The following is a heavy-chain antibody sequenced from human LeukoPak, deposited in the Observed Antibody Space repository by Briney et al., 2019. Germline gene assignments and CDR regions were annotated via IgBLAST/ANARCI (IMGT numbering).Heavy chain of an antibody. CDR3: VRDSGYDFWSGYPRNYYYYYGMDV. J-gene: IGHJ6*02. V-gene: IGHV4-39*02. CDR1: GGSIISSSYY. CDR2: IYYSGST. Sequence: SETLSLTCTVSGGSIISSSYYWGWIRQPPGKGLEWIGSIYYSGSTYYNPSLKSRVTISVDTSKTQFSLKLTSVTAADTAVYYCVRDSGYDFWSGYPRNYYYYYGMDVWGQGTTVTVSS. D-gene: IGHD3-3*01.